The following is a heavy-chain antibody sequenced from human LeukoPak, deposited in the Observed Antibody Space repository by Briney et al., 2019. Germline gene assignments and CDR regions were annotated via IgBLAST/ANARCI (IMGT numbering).Heavy chain of an antibody. V-gene: IGHV4-31*03. D-gene: IGHD2-15*01. Sequence: SETLSLTCTVSGGSISSGGYYWSWIRQHPGKGLEWIGYIYYSGSTYYNPSLKSRVTISVDTSKNQFSLKLSSVTAADTAVYYCAGEPAGGGWFDPWGQGTLVTVSS. J-gene: IGHJ5*02. CDR1: GGSISSGGYY. CDR2: IYYSGST. CDR3: AGEPAGGGWFDP.